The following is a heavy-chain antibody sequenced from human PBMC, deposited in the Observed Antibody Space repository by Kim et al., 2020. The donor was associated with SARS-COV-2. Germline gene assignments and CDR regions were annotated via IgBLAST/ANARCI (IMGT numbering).Heavy chain of an antibody. D-gene: IGHD6-19*01. V-gene: IGHV7-4-1*02. Sequence: APGVTGRFVFSLDTSVSTAYLQISSLKAEDTAVYYCARDGSGWYPGLYDYWGQGTLVTVSS. CDR3: ARDGSGWYPGLYDY. J-gene: IGHJ4*02.